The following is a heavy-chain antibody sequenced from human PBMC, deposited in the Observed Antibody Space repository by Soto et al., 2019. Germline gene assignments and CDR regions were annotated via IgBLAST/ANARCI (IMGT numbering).Heavy chain of an antibody. D-gene: IGHD2-21*02. Sequence: ASVKVSCKASGYTFTNYYMHWVRQAPGQGLEWMGMINPRDGSTTYPQKFQGRVTMTTDTSTSTVYMELRSLRSDDTAVYYCARDLASIVVVTADFDYWGQGTLVTVSS. CDR2: INPRDGST. CDR1: GYTFTNYY. CDR3: ARDLASIVVVTADFDY. J-gene: IGHJ4*02. V-gene: IGHV1-46*01.